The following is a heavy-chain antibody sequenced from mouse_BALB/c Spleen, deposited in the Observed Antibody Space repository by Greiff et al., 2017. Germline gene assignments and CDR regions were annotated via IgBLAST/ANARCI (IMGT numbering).Heavy chain of an antibody. CDR1: GFTFSSHG. V-gene: IGHV5-6-3*01. CDR3: ASDGYYLFDY. J-gene: IGHJ2*01. Sequence: EVKLQESGGGLVQPGGSLKLSCAASGFTFSSHGMSWVRQTPDKRLELVATINSNGGSTYYPDSVKGRFTISRDNAKNTLYLQMSSLKSEDTAMYYCASDGYYLFDYWGQGTTLTVSS. CDR2: INSNGGST. D-gene: IGHD2-3*01.